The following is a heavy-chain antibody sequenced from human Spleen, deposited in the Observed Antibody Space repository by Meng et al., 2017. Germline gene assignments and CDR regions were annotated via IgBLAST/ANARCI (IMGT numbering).Heavy chain of an antibody. Sequence: LQKGGAGLLKPSEPLSLTCAVYGGSFSGYYWSWIRQPPGKGLEWIGEINHSGSTNYNPSLKSRVTISVDTSKNQFSLKLSSVTAADTAVYYCARGGVDTAMAHWGQGTLVTVSS. V-gene: IGHV4-34*01. D-gene: IGHD5-18*01. CDR1: GGSFSGYY. CDR3: ARGGVDTAMAH. J-gene: IGHJ4*02. CDR2: INHSGST.